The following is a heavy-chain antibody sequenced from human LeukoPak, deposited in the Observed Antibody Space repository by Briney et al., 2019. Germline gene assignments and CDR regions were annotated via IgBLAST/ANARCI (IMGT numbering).Heavy chain of an antibody. D-gene: IGHD6-13*01. V-gene: IGHV3-48*03. Sequence: GGSLRLSCTASGFTFIGYEMNWVRQAPGKGLEWVSYISSSGNSIYYADSVKGRFTISRDNAKNSLYLQMNSLRAEDMAVYYCVRGRFGSCWGQGTLVTVSS. CDR2: ISSSGNSI. CDR1: GFTFIGYE. J-gene: IGHJ1*01. CDR3: VRGRFGSC.